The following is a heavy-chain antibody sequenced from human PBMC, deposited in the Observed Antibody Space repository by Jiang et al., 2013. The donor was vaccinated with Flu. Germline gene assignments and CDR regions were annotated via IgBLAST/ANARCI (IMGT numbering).Heavy chain of an antibody. CDR1: GGSISSSSYY. CDR3: ARHITIFEGFDY. D-gene: IGHD3-3*01. Sequence: LLKPSETLSLTCTVSGGSISSSSYYWGWIRQPPGKGLEWIGSIYYSGSTYYNPSLKSRVTISVDTSKNQFSLKLSSVTAADTAVYYCARHITIFEGFDYWGQGTLVTVSS. J-gene: IGHJ4*02. CDR2: IYYSGST. V-gene: IGHV4-39*01.